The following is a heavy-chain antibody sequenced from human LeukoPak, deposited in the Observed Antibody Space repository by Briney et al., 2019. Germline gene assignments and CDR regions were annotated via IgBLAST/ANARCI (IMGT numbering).Heavy chain of an antibody. V-gene: IGHV3-7*03. CDR3: AKGRYSGTTYYFDY. D-gene: IGHD5-12*01. CDR2: IKKDGSET. CDR1: GFISSNYW. Sequence: GGSLRLSCGASGFISSNYWINWVRQAPGKGLEWVANIKKDGSETYYVDSVRGRFTISRDNAKNSLYLQMNSLRAEDTAIYHCAKGRYSGTTYYFDYWGQGTLVTVSS. J-gene: IGHJ4*02.